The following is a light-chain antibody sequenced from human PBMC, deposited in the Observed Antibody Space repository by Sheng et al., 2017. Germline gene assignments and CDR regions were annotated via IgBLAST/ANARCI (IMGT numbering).Light chain of an antibody. CDR1: QSISDW. CDR2: KAS. Sequence: DIQMTQSPSILSASVGDRVTITCRASQSISDWLAWFQQNPGKAPKLLIYKASTLEGGVPSRFSGSGSGTDFTFTISSLQPEDIATYYCQQYDNLPLTFGPGTKVDIK. CDR3: QQYDNLPLT. J-gene: IGKJ3*01. V-gene: IGKV1-5*03.